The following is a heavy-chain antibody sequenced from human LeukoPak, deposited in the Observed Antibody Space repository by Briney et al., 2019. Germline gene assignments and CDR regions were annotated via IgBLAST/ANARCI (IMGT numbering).Heavy chain of an antibody. J-gene: IGHJ4*02. CDR2: IYYSGST. CDR3: ARQIGPYDSSGYPDY. V-gene: IGHV4-39*01. Sequence: SETLSLTCTVSGGSISSSSYYWGWIRQPPGKGLEWIGSIYYSGSTYYNPSLKSRVTISVDTSKNQFSLKLSSVTAADTAVYYCARQIGPYDSSGYPDYWGQGTLVTVSS. CDR1: GGSISSSSYY. D-gene: IGHD3-22*01.